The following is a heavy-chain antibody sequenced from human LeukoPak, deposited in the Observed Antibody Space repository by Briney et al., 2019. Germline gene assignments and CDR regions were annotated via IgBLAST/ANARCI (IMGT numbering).Heavy chain of an antibody. Sequence: PGRSLRLSCAASGFTFSSYAMHWVRQAPGKGLVWVSRINSDGSSTSYADSVKGRFTISRDNAKNTLYLQMNSLRAEDTAVYYCARGDGYNSGFSWGQGTLVTVSS. CDR3: ARGDGYNSGFS. V-gene: IGHV3-74*01. CDR2: INSDGSST. CDR1: GFTFSSYA. D-gene: IGHD5-24*01. J-gene: IGHJ4*02.